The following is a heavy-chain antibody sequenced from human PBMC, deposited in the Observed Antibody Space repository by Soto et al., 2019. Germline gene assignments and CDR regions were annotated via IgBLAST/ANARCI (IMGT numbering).Heavy chain of an antibody. D-gene: IGHD3-16*01. CDR1: GFTFSHYS. CDR3: ARGGGITGVDEVDV. J-gene: IGHJ6*04. CDR2: MSSTGSFM. Sequence: EVQLVESGGGLVKPGESLRLACAASGFTFSHYSMNWVRQAPGKGLEWVSSMSSTGSFMYYADSGKGRFTISRDSVKESLYLQMNNLRAEDTSVYDCARGGGITGVDEVDVWGKGSAVIVSS. V-gene: IGHV3-21*01.